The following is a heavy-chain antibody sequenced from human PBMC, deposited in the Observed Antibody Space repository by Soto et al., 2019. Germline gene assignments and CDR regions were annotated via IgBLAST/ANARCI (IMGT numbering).Heavy chain of an antibody. J-gene: IGHJ4*02. CDR1: GFTFDDYT. CDR2: ISWDGGST. D-gene: IGHD3-16*01. Sequence: GGSLRLSCAASGFTFDDYTMHWVRQAPGKGLEWVSLISWDGGSTYYADSVKGRFTISRDNSKNSLYLQMNSLRTEDTAWYYCAAAPGDNGYFDYWGQGTLVTVSS. CDR3: AAAPGDNGYFDY. V-gene: IGHV3-43*01.